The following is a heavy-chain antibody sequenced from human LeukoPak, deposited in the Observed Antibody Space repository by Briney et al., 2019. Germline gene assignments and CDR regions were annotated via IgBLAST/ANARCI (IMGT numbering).Heavy chain of an antibody. D-gene: IGHD6-13*01. Sequence: GESLKISCKGSRYSFTSYWIGWVRQMPGKGLEWMGIIYPGDSDTRYSPSFQGQVTISADKSISTAYLQWSSLKASDTAMYYCARKPHSSSWYSNWFDPWGQGTLVTVSS. J-gene: IGHJ5*02. CDR2: IYPGDSDT. CDR3: ARKPHSSSWYSNWFDP. V-gene: IGHV5-51*01. CDR1: RYSFTSYW.